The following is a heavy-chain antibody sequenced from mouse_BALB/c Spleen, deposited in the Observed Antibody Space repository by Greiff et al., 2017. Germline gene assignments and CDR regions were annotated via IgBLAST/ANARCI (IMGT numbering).Heavy chain of an antibody. J-gene: IGHJ1*01. CDR1: GYTFTSYW. D-gene: IGHD2-14*01. CDR3: AREVRRDWYFDV. V-gene: IGHV1-5*01. CDR2: IYPGNSDT. Sequence: EVQLQQSGTVLARPGASVKMSCKASGYTFTSYWMHWVKQRPGQGLEWIGAIYPGNSDTSYNQKFKGKAKLTAVTSTSTAYMELSSLTNEDSAVYYCAREVRRDWYFDVWGEGTTVTVSS.